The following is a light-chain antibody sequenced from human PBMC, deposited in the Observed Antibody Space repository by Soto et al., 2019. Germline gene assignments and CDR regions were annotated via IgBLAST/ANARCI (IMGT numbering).Light chain of an antibody. V-gene: IGLV2-14*01. CDR1: SSDLGVYDY. J-gene: IGLJ3*02. CDR3: SSFTSSSTWV. Sequence: QSALTQPASVSGSPGQSLTISCTGSSSDLGVYDYVSWFQQHPGKAPKLMIYEVNNRPSGVSNRFSGSKSGNMASLTISGLQAEDEADYYCSSFTSSSTWVFGGGTKLTVL. CDR2: EVN.